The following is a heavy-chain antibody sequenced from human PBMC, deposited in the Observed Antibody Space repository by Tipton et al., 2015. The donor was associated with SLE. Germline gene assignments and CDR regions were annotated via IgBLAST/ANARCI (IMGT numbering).Heavy chain of an antibody. V-gene: IGHV1-18*01. CDR2: ISGYNGNT. CDR1: GYTFSTYG. D-gene: IGHD2-8*01. J-gene: IGHJ3*02. Sequence: QVQLVQSGAEVKKPGASVKVSCKASGYTFSTYGISWVRQAPGQGLEWMGWISGYNGNTNYAQKLQGRVTMTTDTSTSTAYMELRSLRSDDTAVYYCARDRSDLLMVFASNAFDIWGQGTMVTVSS. CDR3: ARDRSDLLMVFASNAFDI.